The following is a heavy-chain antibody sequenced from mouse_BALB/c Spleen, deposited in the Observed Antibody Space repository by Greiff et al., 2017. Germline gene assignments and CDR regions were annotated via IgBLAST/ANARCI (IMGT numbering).Heavy chain of an antibody. CDR1: GDSITSGY. V-gene: IGHV3-8*02. CDR2: ISYSGST. J-gene: IGHJ2*01. Sequence: EVKLMESGPSLVKPSQTLSLTCSVTGDSITSGYWNWIRKFPGNKLEYMGYISYSGSTYYNPSLKSRISITRDTSKNQYYLQLNSVTTEDTATYYCARGSVGSYFTIDYWGQGTTLTVSS. CDR3: ARGSVGSYFTIDY. D-gene: IGHD2-12*01.